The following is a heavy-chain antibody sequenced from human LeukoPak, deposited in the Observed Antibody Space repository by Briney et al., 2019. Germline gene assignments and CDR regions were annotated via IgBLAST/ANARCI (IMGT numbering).Heavy chain of an antibody. CDR2: IYTSGST. J-gene: IGHJ4*02. D-gene: IGHD5-12*01. Sequence: SETLSLTCGVYGGSFSGYYWSWIRQPAGKGLEWIGRIYTSGSTNYNPSLKSRVTISVDTSKNQFSLRLSSVTAADTAVYYCAKDGGYDLFDYWGQGTLVTVSS. CDR1: GGSFSGYY. V-gene: IGHV4-4*07. CDR3: AKDGGYDLFDY.